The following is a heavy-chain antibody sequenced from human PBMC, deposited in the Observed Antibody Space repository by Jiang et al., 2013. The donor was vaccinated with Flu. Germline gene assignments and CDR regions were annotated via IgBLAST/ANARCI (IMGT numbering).Heavy chain of an antibody. D-gene: IGHD3-10*01. CDR3: AKDRYYYGSGEFDP. V-gene: IGHV3-33*06. CDR2: LWFDGVTE. Sequence: VQLVESGGGVVQPGRSLRLSCGVSGFTFSSCGMHWVRQAPGKGLEWVAVLWFDGVTEYYADSVKGRFTISRDNSKKTLYLQMNSLRAEDTAVYYCAKDRYYYGSGEFDPWGQGTLVTVSS. CDR1: GFTFSSCG. J-gene: IGHJ5*02.